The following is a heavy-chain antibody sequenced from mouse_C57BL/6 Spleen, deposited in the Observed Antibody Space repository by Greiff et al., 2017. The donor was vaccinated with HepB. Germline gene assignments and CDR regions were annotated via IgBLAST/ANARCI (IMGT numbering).Heavy chain of an antibody. CDR2: IYPRSGNT. Sequence: VQLQQSGAELARPGASVKLSCKASGYTFTSYGISWVKQRTGQGLEWIGEIYPRSGNTYYNEKFKGKATLTADESSSTAYMELRSLTSEDSAVYFCALMTTVVAEAMDYWGQGTSVTVSS. J-gene: IGHJ4*01. CDR3: ALMTTVVAEAMDY. CDR1: GYTFTSYG. D-gene: IGHD1-1*01. V-gene: IGHV1-81*01.